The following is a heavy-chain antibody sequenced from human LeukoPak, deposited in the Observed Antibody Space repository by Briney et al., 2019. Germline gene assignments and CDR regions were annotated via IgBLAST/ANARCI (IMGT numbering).Heavy chain of an antibody. V-gene: IGHV3-23*01. CDR1: GFTFSSYA. J-gene: IGHJ4*02. CDR3: AKDLERGYYYDGSARTL. Sequence: GGSLRLSCAASGFTFSSYAMSWVRQAPGKGLEWVSAISGSGGSTYYADSVKGRFTISRDNSKNTLYLQMNSLRAEDTAVYYCAKDLERGYYYDGSARTLWGQGTLVTVSS. D-gene: IGHD3-22*01. CDR2: ISGSGGST.